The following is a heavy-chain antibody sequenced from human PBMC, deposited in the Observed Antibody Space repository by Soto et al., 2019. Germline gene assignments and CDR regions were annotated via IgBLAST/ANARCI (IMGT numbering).Heavy chain of an antibody. CDR2: IWHDGTNK. Sequence: QEQLVESGGGVVQPGRSLRLSCAASGFTFSDYAMHWVRQAPGKGLEWVAVIWHDGTNKYYADSVKGRFTISRDNSKNTLYLQMNSLRAEDTAVYYCAXXXLLXTTFDYWGQGTLVTVSS. J-gene: IGHJ4*02. CDR1: GFTFSDYA. V-gene: IGHV3-33*01. CDR3: AXXXLLXTTFDY. D-gene: IGHD4-17*01.